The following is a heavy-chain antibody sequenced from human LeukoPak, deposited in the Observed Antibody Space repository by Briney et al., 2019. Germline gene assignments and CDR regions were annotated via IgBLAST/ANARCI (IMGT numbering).Heavy chain of an antibody. CDR3: ATVADYGMFYP. Sequence: ASVKVSRKVSGYTLTELSMHWVRRAPGKGLEWMGGFDPEDGETIYAQKFQGRVTMTEDTSTDTAYMELSSLRSEDTAVYYCATVADYGMFYPWGQGTLVTVSS. CDR2: FDPEDGET. J-gene: IGHJ5*02. CDR1: GYTLTELS. D-gene: IGHD4-17*01. V-gene: IGHV1-24*01.